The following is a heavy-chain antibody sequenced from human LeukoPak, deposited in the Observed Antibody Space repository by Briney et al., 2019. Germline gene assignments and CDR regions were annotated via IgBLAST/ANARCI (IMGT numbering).Heavy chain of an antibody. Sequence: GGSLRLSCAASGFTFSSYAMSWVRQAPGKGLEWVSAIKGSVGITYYADSVKGRFTISRDNSKNTLYLQMNSLRAEDTAVYYCARGQEAATHWGQGTLVTFSS. CDR1: GFTFSSYA. D-gene: IGHD3-10*01. CDR2: IKGSVGIT. CDR3: ARGQEAATH. J-gene: IGHJ4*02. V-gene: IGHV3-23*01.